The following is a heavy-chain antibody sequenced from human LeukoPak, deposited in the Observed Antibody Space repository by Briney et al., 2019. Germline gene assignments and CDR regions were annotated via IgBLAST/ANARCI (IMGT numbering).Heavy chain of an antibody. Sequence: GGSLRLSCAASGFTFSSYAMHWVRQAPGKGLEWVAFIRYDGSDKYYANSVKGRFTISRDNSKNTVDLQMNSLRVEDTAVYYCAKARYCSGGNCYSFDYWGQGTLVTVSS. J-gene: IGHJ4*02. CDR2: IRYDGSDK. V-gene: IGHV3-30*02. CDR1: GFTFSSYA. D-gene: IGHD2-15*01. CDR3: AKARYCSGGNCYSFDY.